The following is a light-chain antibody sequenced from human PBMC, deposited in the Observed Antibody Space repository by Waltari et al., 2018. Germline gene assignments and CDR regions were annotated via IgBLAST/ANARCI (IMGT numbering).Light chain of an antibody. CDR3: TSCRSGASWV. V-gene: IGLV2-14*03. CDR1: NNDVGAYNY. J-gene: IGLJ3*02. CDR2: DVN. Sequence: QSALTQPASVSGSPGQSIIISCAGTNNDVGAYNYVSWFQHHPGKAPKRIMHDVNKRPAGVFSRFSASKSDNTASLTISGLQAEDEANYYCTSCRSGASWVFGGGTTLTVL.